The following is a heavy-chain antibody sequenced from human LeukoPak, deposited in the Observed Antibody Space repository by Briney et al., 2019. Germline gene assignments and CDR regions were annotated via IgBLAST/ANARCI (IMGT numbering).Heavy chain of an antibody. CDR3: ARELNIPGAFDI. Sequence: ASVKVSCKASGYTFTSYGISWVRQAPGQGPEWMGWISAYNGNTNYAQKLQGRVTMTTDTSTSTAYMELRSLRSDDTAVYYCARELNIPGAFDIWGQGTMVTVSS. CDR1: GYTFTSYG. V-gene: IGHV1-18*01. D-gene: IGHD2/OR15-2a*01. CDR2: ISAYNGNT. J-gene: IGHJ3*02.